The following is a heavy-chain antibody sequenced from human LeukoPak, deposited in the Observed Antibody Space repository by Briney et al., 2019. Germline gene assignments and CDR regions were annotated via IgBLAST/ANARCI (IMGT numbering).Heavy chain of an antibody. D-gene: IGHD4-17*01. CDR3: ARDPILSYGDYGNWFDP. Sequence: ASVKVSCKASGYTFTSYGISWVRQAPGQGLEWMGWISAYNGNTNYAQKLQGRVTMTTDTSTSTAYMELRSLRSDDTAVYYCARDPILSYGDYGNWFDPWGQGTLVTVSS. J-gene: IGHJ5*02. CDR1: GYTFTSYG. V-gene: IGHV1-18*01. CDR2: ISAYNGNT.